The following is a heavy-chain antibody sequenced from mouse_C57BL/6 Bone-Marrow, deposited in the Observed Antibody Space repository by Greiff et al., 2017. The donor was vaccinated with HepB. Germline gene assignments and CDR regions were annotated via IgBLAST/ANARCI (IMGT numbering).Heavy chain of an antibody. J-gene: IGHJ2*01. CDR3: ASDYDYYFDY. CDR1: GYTFTSYW. V-gene: IGHV1-69*01. Sequence: QVHVKQPGAELVMPGASVKLSCKASGYTFTSYWMHWVKQRPGQGLEWIGEIDPSDSYTNYNQKFKGKSTLTVDKSSSTAYMQLSSLTSEDSAVYYCASDYDYYFDYWGQGTTLTVSS. D-gene: IGHD2-4*01. CDR2: IDPSDSYT.